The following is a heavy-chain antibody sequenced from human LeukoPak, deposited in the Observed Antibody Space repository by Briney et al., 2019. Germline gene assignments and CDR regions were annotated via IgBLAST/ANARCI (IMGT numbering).Heavy chain of an antibody. Sequence: PSETLSLTCAVYGGSFSGYYWSWIRQPPGKGLEWIGEINHSGSTNYNPSLKSRVSLSVDTTKNQFSLRLNSVADADTAVYFCARGPVVTALGYFVYWGQGTLVTVSS. CDR1: GGSFSGYY. D-gene: IGHD2-21*02. V-gene: IGHV4-34*01. J-gene: IGHJ4*02. CDR3: ARGPVVTALGYFVY. CDR2: INHSGST.